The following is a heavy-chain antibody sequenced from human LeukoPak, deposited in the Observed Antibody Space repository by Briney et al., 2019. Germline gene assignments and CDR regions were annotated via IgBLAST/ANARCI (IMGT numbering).Heavy chain of an antibody. CDR2: IYYSGST. J-gene: IGHJ2*01. Sequence: SETLSLTCTVSGGAISSYYWSWIRQPPGKGLEWIGYIYYSGSTNYTPSLKSRVTISLDTSKNHFSLKLSSVTAADTAVYYCARELAGALWYFDLWGRGTLVTVSS. CDR1: GGAISSYY. D-gene: IGHD7-27*01. CDR3: ARELAGALWYFDL. V-gene: IGHV4-59*01.